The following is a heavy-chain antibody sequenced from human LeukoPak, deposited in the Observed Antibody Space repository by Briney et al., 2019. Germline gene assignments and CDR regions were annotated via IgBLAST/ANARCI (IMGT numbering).Heavy chain of an antibody. CDR1: GGSISSYY. CDR3: ARLRPTSSLGYYGMDV. J-gene: IGHJ6*02. CDR2: IYYSGST. Sequence: PSETLSLTCTVSGGSISSYYWSWIRQPPGKGLEWIGYIYYSGSTNYNPSLKSRVTISVDTSKNQFSLKLSSVTAADTAVYYCARLRPTSSLGYYGMDVWGQGTTVTVSS. V-gene: IGHV4-59*08. D-gene: IGHD1-1*01.